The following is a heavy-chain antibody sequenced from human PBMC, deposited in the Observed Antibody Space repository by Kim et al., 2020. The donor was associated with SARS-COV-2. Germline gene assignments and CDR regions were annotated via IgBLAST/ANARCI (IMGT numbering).Heavy chain of an antibody. CDR3: ARDRRTVLIAKDNTFDV. CDR2: IKTGGNTP. J-gene: IGHJ3*01. D-gene: IGHD2-21*01. V-gene: IGHV3-48*03. Sequence: GGSLRLSCAASGFIFSNYAMNWVRQAPGKGLEWISSIKTGGNTPYYSDSVRGRFTISRDNAMNTLFLQLNSLRPEDTGVYYCARDRRTVLIAKDNTFDVWGQGKMVIVS. CDR1: GFIFSNYA.